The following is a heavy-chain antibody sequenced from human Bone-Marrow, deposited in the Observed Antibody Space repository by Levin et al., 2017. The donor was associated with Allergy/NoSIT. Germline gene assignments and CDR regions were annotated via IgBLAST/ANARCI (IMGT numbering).Heavy chain of an antibody. CDR1: GFTVSSNY. CDR3: ATNYGSGSYYNVFFDY. D-gene: IGHD3-10*01. CDR2: IYSGGST. Sequence: TGGSLRLSCAASGFTVSSNYMSWVRQAPGKGLEWVSVIYSGGSTYYADSVKGRFTISRDNSKNTLYLQMNSLRAEDTAVYYCATNYGSGSYYNVFFDYWGQGTLVTVSS. J-gene: IGHJ4*02. V-gene: IGHV3-53*01.